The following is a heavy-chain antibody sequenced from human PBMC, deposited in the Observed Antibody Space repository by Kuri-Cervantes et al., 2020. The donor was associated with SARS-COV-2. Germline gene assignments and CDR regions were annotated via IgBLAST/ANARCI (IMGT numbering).Heavy chain of an antibody. CDR1: GFTFSSYA. V-gene: IGHV3-30*04. Sequence: LSLTCAASGFTFSSYAMHWVRQAPGKGLEWVAVISYGGSNKYYADSVQGRFTISRDNSKNTLYLQMNSLRAEDTAVYYCARGEGSRWSYWGQGTLVTVSS. CDR2: ISYGGSNK. CDR3: ARGEGSRWSY. J-gene: IGHJ4*02. D-gene: IGHD6-13*01.